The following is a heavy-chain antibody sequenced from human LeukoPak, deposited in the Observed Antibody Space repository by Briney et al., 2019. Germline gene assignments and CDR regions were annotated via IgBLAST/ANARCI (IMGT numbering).Heavy chain of an antibody. J-gene: IGHJ4*02. Sequence: ASVKVSCKASGYTFTTYYMHWVRQAPGQGLEWMGIINPTGGSTTFAQKFQGRVTMTSDTSTSTVYMHLSSLRSEDTAVYYCARDEGYCDSINCYLFDYWGQGSLVTVSS. D-gene: IGHD2-2*01. CDR2: INPTGGST. CDR3: ARDEGYCDSINCYLFDY. V-gene: IGHV1-46*03. CDR1: GYTFTTYY.